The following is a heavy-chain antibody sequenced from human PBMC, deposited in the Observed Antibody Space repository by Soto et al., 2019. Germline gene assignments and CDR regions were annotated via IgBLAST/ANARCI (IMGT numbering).Heavy chain of an antibody. CDR2: ISTYNGNT. D-gene: IGHD6-6*01. J-gene: IGHJ5*02. V-gene: IGHV1-18*01. Sequence: QVQLVQSGAEVKKPGASVKVSCKASGYTFTSYGITWVRQAPGQGLEWMGWISTYNGNTNYEQKLQGRVTRTTETSTSRAYMELRSLRSDYTAVYYCARSLGYSSSDWFDPWGQGTLVTVSS. CDR1: GYTFTSYG. CDR3: ARSLGYSSSDWFDP.